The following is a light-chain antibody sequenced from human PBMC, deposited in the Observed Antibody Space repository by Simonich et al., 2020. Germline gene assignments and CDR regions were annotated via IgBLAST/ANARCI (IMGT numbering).Light chain of an antibody. Sequence: QSALTQPASVSGSPGQSITISCTGTNSDVGSFNLVSWYQQHTGKAPKIMIYDVSKRPAGVSNRVSVYKSGNTASLTIAGLQAEDEADYYCSSYTSSSTLVFGGGTKLTVL. CDR1: NSDVGSFNL. V-gene: IGLV2-14*02. CDR3: SSYTSSSTLV. J-gene: IGLJ3*02. CDR2: DVS.